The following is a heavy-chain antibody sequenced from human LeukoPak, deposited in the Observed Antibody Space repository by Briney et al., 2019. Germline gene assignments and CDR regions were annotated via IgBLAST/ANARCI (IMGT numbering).Heavy chain of an antibody. CDR1: GYTLTELS. CDR3: ARDARTSYDSSGYYFDY. V-gene: IGHV1-24*01. D-gene: IGHD3-22*01. J-gene: IGHJ4*02. Sequence: ASVKVSCKVSGYTLTELSMHWVRQAPGKGLERMGGFDPEDGETIYAQKFQGRVTMTEDTSTDTAYMELSSLRSEDTAVYYCARDARTSYDSSGYYFDYWGQGTLVTVSS. CDR2: FDPEDGET.